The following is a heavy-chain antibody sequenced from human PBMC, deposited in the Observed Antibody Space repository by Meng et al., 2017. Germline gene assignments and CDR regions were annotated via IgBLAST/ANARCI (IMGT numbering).Heavy chain of an antibody. Sequence: QSQEPRPGLVKPSGTLSLTCAVSGGSISSTNWWSWVRQPPGKGLEWIGEIYHSGSTNYNPSLKSRVTISVDKSKNQFSLKLSSVTAADTAVYYCARVKVYYRWLQLDYWGQGTLVTVSS. D-gene: IGHD5-24*01. J-gene: IGHJ4*02. CDR2: IYHSGST. CDR1: GGSISSTNW. CDR3: ARVKVYYRWLQLDY. V-gene: IGHV4-4*02.